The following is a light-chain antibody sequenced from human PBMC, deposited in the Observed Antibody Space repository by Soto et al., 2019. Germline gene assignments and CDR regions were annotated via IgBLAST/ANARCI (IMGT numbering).Light chain of an antibody. CDR1: SIDIAPYNY. J-gene: IGLJ1*01. CDR2: EVS. CDR3: SSYTSSTNYV. Sequence: QSALTQPASVSGSPGQSLTFSCTGTSIDIAPYNYVSWYQQPPGKAPKLIIYEVSYRPSGISNRFSGSKSGNTASLTISGLQAEDEADYYCSSYTSSTNYVFGTGTKVTVL. V-gene: IGLV2-14*01.